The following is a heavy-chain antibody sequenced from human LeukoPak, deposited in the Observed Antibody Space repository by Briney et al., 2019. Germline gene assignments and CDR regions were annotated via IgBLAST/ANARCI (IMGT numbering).Heavy chain of an antibody. CDR2: IYYSGST. V-gene: IGHV4-31*03. Sequence: SQTLSLTCTVSGGSISSGGYYWSWIRQHPGKGLEWIGYIYYSGSTYYNPSLKGRVTISVDTSKNQFSLKLSSVTAADTAVYYCARGGSGSYSPWFDPWGQGTLVTVSS. J-gene: IGHJ5*02. CDR1: GGSISSGGYY. D-gene: IGHD3-10*01. CDR3: ARGGSGSYSPWFDP.